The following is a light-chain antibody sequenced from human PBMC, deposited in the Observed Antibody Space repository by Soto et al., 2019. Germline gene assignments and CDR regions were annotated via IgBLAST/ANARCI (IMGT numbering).Light chain of an antibody. CDR1: QSISSW. CDR3: QQYNSYLYT. J-gene: IGKJ2*01. Sequence: DIQMTQSPSTLSASVGDRVTITCRASQSISSWLAWYQQKPGKAPKLLIYDASSLESGAPSRFSSSGSGTEFTLTISSLQPDDFATYYCQQYNSYLYTFGQGTKLEIK. V-gene: IGKV1-5*01. CDR2: DAS.